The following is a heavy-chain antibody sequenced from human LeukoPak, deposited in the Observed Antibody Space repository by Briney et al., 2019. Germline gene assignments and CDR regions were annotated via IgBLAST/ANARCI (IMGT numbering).Heavy chain of an antibody. D-gene: IGHD3-22*01. Sequence: PSETLSLTCAVYGGSFSGYYWSWIRQPPGKGLEWIGEINHSGSTNYNPSLKSRVTISVDTPKNQFSLKLSSVTAADTAVYYCARAHLYYDSSGYVGYWGQGTLVTVSS. J-gene: IGHJ4*02. CDR2: INHSGST. CDR3: ARAHLYYDSSGYVGY. V-gene: IGHV4-34*01. CDR1: GGSFSGYY.